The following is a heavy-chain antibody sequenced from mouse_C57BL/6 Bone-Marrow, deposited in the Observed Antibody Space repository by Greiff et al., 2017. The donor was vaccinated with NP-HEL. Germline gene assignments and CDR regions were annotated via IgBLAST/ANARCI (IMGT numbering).Heavy chain of an antibody. J-gene: IGHJ3*01. V-gene: IGHV1-81*01. CDR3: ARSPYGSSSWFAY. CDR1: GYTFTSYG. D-gene: IGHD1-1*01. Sequence: VKLQESGAELARPGASVKLSCKASGYTFTSYGISWVKQRTGQGLEWIGEIYPRSGNTYYNEKFKGKATLTADKSSSTAYMELRSLTSEDSAVSFCARSPYGSSSWFAYGGKGTLVTVSA. CDR2: IYPRSGNT.